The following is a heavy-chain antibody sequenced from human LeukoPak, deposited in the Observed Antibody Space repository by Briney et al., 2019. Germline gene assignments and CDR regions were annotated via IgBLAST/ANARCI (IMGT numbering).Heavy chain of an antibody. CDR3: ARRVAGRADH. CDR2: IYPGDSDT. D-gene: IGHD6-19*01. J-gene: IGHJ4*02. Sequence: GESLKISCKGSGYSFTSYWIAWVRQMPGKGLEWMRIIYPGDSDTRFSPSFQGQVTISADKSISTAYLQWSSLRASDTAMYYYARRVAGRADHWGQGILVTVSS. CDR1: GYSFTSYW. V-gene: IGHV5-51*01.